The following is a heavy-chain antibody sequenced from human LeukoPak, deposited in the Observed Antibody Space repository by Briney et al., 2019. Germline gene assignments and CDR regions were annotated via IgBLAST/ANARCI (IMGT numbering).Heavy chain of an antibody. Sequence: GRSLGLSCADSGFLFSNSWMAWVRQAPGRGREWLANINQDGSAKTCVDSVKGRFTISRDNAKNSLYLQMNSLRADDTAVYYCAKDLRGEDHSSWFSDWGQGTLVTVSS. CDR2: INQDGSAK. CDR1: GFLFSNSW. D-gene: IGHD6-13*01. V-gene: IGHV3-7*05. J-gene: IGHJ4*02. CDR3: AKDLRGEDHSSWFSD.